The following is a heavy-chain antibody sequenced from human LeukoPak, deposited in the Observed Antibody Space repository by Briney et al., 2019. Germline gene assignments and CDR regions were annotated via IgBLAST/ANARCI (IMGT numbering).Heavy chain of an antibody. CDR3: AKSQWLVRWGNFDY. D-gene: IGHD6-19*01. Sequence: GGSLRLSCAASGSTFSSYAMSWVRQAPGKGLEWVSVISGSGGSTYYADSVKGRFTISRDNSKNTLYLQMNSLRAEDTAVYYCAKSQWLVRWGNFDYWGQGTLVTVSS. CDR2: ISGSGGST. J-gene: IGHJ4*02. CDR1: GSTFSSYA. V-gene: IGHV3-23*01.